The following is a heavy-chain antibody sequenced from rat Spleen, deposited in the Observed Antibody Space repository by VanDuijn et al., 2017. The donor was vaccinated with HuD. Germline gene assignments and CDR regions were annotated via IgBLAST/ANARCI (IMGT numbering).Heavy chain of an antibody. V-gene: IGHV2-47*01. D-gene: IGHD1-10*01. CDR2: IWSHGGI. CDR1: GLSLTSNM. J-gene: IGHJ2*01. CDR3: ARVTTHYFDY. Sequence: QVQLTESGPGLVQPSQTLSLTCTASGLSLTSNMVSWFRQLPGKGLEWRGVIWSHGGIDYNSAIKSRLSISRDTSKSQVFLKMNSLQPEDTGTYYCARVTTHYFDYWGQGVMVTVSS.